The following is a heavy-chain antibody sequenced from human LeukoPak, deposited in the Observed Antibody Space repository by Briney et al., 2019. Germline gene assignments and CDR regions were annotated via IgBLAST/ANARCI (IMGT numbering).Heavy chain of an antibody. D-gene: IGHD3-16*02. CDR3: ARDEGAYSDYVWGSFRPPGKHKGMDV. CDR2: ISAHNGDT. V-gene: IGHV1-18*01. CDR1: GYTFTKYG. Sequence: GASVRVSCKASGYTFTKYGVSWVRQAPGQGLEWMGWISAHNGDTMYAQKFQGRVTMTTDTSTDTAYMDLGSLRSDDTAVYYCARDEGAYSDYVWGSFRPPGKHKGMDVWGQGTTVTVSS. J-gene: IGHJ6*02.